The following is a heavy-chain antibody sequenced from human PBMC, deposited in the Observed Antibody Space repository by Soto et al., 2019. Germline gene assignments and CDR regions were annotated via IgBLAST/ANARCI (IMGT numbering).Heavy chain of an antibody. D-gene: IGHD6-6*01. J-gene: IGHJ4*02. CDR3: ARAPKVSGSSQTRPDF. Sequence: GTLSLTCSIYSGSFSGYYWSWIRQPPGKGLGWIGEISQSGNTNYSPSLKSRVSISIDTSKKQFSLNLASVSAADTAVYYCARAPKVSGSSQTRPDFWGQGTLVTVSS. CDR1: SGSFSGYY. CDR2: ISQSGNT. V-gene: IGHV4-34*01.